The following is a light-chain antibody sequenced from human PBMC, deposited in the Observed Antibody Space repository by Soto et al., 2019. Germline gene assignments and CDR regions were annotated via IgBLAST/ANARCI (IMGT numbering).Light chain of an antibody. V-gene: IGKV1-27*01. CDR3: QKYDSAPWT. CDR1: QDISNS. J-gene: IGKJ1*01. Sequence: DFRMTQSPSSLSASVGDRVTITCRASQDISNSLAWYQQKPGKVPKLLIYAASTLQSGVPSRFSASGSGTDFTLTISSLQPEDVATYYCQKYDSAPWTFGQGTKVEAK. CDR2: AAS.